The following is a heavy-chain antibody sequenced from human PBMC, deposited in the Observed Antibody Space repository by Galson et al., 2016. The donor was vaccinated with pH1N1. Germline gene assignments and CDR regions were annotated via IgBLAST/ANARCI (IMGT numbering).Heavy chain of an antibody. J-gene: IGHJ3*01. CDR3: ASAGYRSGWYGIGAFDV. Sequence: ETLSLTCTVSGGSISSYYWSWIRQPPGKGLEWVGYLYNSGGTNYNPSLMSRVTISEDTSRSQFSLKLRSVTAADTAVYYCASAGYRSGWYGIGAFDVWGQGTKVTASS. CDR2: LYNSGGT. D-gene: IGHD6-13*01. V-gene: IGHV4-59*01. CDR1: GGSISSYY.